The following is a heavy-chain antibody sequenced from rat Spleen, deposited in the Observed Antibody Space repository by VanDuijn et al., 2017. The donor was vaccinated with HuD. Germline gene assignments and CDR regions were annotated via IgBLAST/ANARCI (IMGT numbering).Heavy chain of an antibody. CDR3: TRGYDGTYYYVNWFAY. CDR1: GFTFSSFA. CDR2: ITTTGGST. J-gene: IGHJ3*01. Sequence: EVQLVESGGGLVQPGRSLKLSCAASGFTFSSFAMAWVRQAPKKGLEWVATITTTGGSTYYPDSVKGRFTISRDNAKSTLYLQMNSLRSEDTATYYCTRGYDGTYYYVNWFAYWGQGTLVTVSS. D-gene: IGHD1-12*02. V-gene: IGHV5-46*01.